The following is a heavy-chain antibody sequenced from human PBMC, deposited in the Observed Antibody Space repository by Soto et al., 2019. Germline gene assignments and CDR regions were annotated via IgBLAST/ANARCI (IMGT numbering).Heavy chain of an antibody. V-gene: IGHV3-15*07. D-gene: IGHD2-15*01. J-gene: IGHJ6*02. CDR3: TTDCSGGSCYSAGYYYYGMDV. Sequence: PGGSLRLSCAASGFTFSNAWMNWVRQAPGKGLEWVGRIKSKTDGGTTDYAAPVKGRFTISRDDSKNTLYLQMNSLKTKDTAVYYCTTDCSGGSCYSAGYYYYGMDVWGQGTTVTVSS. CDR2: IKSKTDGGTT. CDR1: GFTFSNAW.